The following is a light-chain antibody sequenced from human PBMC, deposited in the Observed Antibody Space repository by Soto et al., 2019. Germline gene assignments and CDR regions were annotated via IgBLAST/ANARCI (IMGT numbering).Light chain of an antibody. V-gene: IGKV3D-15*01. CDR1: QTITTN. J-gene: IGKJ2*01. CDR2: GAS. CDR3: QQYYSTPYT. Sequence: EIVMTQSPATLSVSPGERATLSCRASQTITTNLAWYQHKPGQVPRLLIYGASTRATGIPARFSGSGSGTEFTLTISSLQSEDFAVYYCQQYYSTPYTFGQGTKLEIK.